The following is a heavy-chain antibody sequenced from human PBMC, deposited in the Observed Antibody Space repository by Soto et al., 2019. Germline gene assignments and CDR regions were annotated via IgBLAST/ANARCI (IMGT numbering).Heavy chain of an antibody. V-gene: IGHV3-74*01. D-gene: IGHD1-26*01. J-gene: IGHJ5*02. CDR3: ATVGTGSYNGFDP. Sequence: EVQLVESGGGLGQPGGSLRLSCAASVFTFSSYWMHWVRQAPGKGLVWVSRINGDGSSTTYADSVKGRFTSSRDNAENTLYLQMNSLRAEDTAVYHCATVGTGSYNGFDPWGQGTLVTVSS. CDR2: INGDGSST. CDR1: VFTFSSYW.